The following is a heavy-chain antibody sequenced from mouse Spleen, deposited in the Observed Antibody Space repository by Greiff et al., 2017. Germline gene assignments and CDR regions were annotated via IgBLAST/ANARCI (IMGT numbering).Heavy chain of an antibody. J-gene: IGHJ3*01. Sequence: EVQRVESGGGLVKPGGSLKLSCAASGFTFSDYGMHWVRQAPEKGLEWVAYISSGSSTIYYADTVKGRFTISRDNAKNTLFLQMTSLRSEDTAMYYCARGPYGSSYGFAYWGQGTLVTVSA. D-gene: IGHD1-1*01. CDR2: ISSGSSTI. CDR1: GFTFSDYG. CDR3: ARGPYGSSYGFAY. V-gene: IGHV5-17*01.